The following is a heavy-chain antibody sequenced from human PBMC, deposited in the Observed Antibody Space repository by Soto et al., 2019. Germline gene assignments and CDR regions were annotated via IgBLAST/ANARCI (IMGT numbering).Heavy chain of an antibody. CDR3: AKDPGSWRCDY. CDR2: ISGSGGST. CDR1: GLTFSSYA. V-gene: IGHV3-23*01. D-gene: IGHD1-26*01. J-gene: IGHJ4*02. Sequence: GESMSLSCSASGLTFSSYAMSWVRQAPGKGLEWVSAISGSGGSTYYADSVKGRFTISRDNSKNTLYLQMNSLRAEDTAVYYCAKDPGSWRCDYWGQGTLVTVSA.